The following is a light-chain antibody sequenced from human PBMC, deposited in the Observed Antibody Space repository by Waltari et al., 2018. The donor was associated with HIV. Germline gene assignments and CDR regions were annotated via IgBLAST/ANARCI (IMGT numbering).Light chain of an antibody. V-gene: IGLV1-44*01. CDR3: AARDDSLNAWV. CDR1: NSNVGSNP. Sequence: QSVLTQPPSASGTPGRRVTISCSGNNSNVGSNPVNWYRQVPGTAPKLLMFSNKQRPSGVPDRFSGSESGTSASLAIRGLKSEDEADYYCAARDDSLNAWVFGGGTKVTVL. J-gene: IGLJ3*02. CDR2: SNK.